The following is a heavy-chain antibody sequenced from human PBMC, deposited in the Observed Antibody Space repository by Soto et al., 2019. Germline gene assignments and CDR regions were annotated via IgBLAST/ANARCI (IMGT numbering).Heavy chain of an antibody. Sequence: PGGSLRLSCAASGFTFRRFPMNWVRQAPGKGLEWVSTISSNSAYIYYTDALRGRFTISRDNAKNSLHLQMNSLRAEDTAVYYCTRDASRDSSGRGWFDPWGPGTLVTVSS. V-gene: IGHV3-21*01. CDR3: TRDASRDSSGRGWFDP. J-gene: IGHJ5*02. CDR2: ISSNSAYI. CDR1: GFTFRRFP. D-gene: IGHD6-25*01.